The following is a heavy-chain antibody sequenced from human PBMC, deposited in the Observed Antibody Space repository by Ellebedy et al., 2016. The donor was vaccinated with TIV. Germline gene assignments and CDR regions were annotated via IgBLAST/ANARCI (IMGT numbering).Heavy chain of an antibody. J-gene: IGHJ3*02. CDR3: ARVGGPSDAFDI. Sequence: SLKISXAASGFTFDDYAMHWVRQAPGKGLEWVSGISWNSGSIGYADSVKGRFTISRDNAKNSLYLQMNSLRAEDTAVYYCARVGGPSDAFDIWGQGTMVTVSS. V-gene: IGHV3-9*01. CDR1: GFTFDDYA. CDR2: ISWNSGSI.